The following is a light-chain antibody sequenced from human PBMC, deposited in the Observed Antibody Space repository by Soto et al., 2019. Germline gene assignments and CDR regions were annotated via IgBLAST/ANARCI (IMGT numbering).Light chain of an antibody. CDR1: QSVRSN. CDR3: QQRSNWPSIT. Sequence: EIVMTQSPATLSVSPGERATVSCRASQSVRSNLAWYQQKPGQAPRLLIYGASTRATGIPARFSGSGSGTEFTLTISSLQSEDFAVYYCQQRSNWPSITFGQGTRLEIK. CDR2: GAS. V-gene: IGKV3-15*01. J-gene: IGKJ5*01.